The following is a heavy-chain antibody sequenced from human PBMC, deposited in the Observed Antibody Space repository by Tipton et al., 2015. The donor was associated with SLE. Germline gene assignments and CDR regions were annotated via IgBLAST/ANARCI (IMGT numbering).Heavy chain of an antibody. CDR3: AKGDYYDSSGYLDAFDI. V-gene: IGHV3-23*01. J-gene: IGHJ3*02. CDR2: ISGSGGST. Sequence: SLRLSCAASGFTFSSYAMSWVRQAPGKGLEWVSAISGSGGSTYYADSVKGRFTISRDNSKNTLYLQMNSLRAEDTAVYYCAKGDYYDSSGYLDAFDIWGQGTMVTVSS. D-gene: IGHD3-22*01. CDR1: GFTFSSYA.